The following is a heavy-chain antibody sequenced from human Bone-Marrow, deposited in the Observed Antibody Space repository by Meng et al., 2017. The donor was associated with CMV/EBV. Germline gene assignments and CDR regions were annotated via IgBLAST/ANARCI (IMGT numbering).Heavy chain of an antibody. Sequence: SCKASGYTFTSYYMHWVRQAPGKGLEWVSVIYSGGSTYYADSVKGRFTISRDNSKNTLYLQMNSLRAEDTAVYYCARDQGAIKEYGMDVWGQGTTVTVSS. CDR2: IYSGGST. V-gene: IGHV3-53*01. J-gene: IGHJ6*02. CDR3: ARDQGAIKEYGMDV. CDR1: GYTFTSYY. D-gene: IGHD2-2*02.